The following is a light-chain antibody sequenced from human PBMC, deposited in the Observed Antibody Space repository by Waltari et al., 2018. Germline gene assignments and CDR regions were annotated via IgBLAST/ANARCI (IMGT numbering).Light chain of an antibody. CDR1: SSDIGAYNY. Sequence: QSALTQPASVSGSPGQSITISCTVTSSDIGAYNYVSWYHQNAGKAPRLLFYDVSIRPSGVSNRFSGSESGNTASLTISGLQAEDEGDYYYNSYSVGTIVLFGGGTKLTVL. J-gene: IGLJ2*01. CDR2: DVS. V-gene: IGLV2-14*03. CDR3: NSYSVGTIVL.